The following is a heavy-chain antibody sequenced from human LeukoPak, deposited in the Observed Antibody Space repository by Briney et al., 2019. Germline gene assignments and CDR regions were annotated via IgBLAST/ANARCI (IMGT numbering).Heavy chain of an antibody. J-gene: IGHJ4*02. D-gene: IGHD3-10*01. Sequence: SETLSLTCTVSGGSISSGYYWGWIRQPPGKGLEWIGSIYHSGSTYYNPSLKSRVTISVDTSKNQFSLKLSSVTAADTAVYYCARDKVTMVRGVRGNDYWGQGTLVTVSS. CDR1: GGSISSGYY. V-gene: IGHV4-38-2*02. CDR3: ARDKVTMVRGVRGNDY. CDR2: IYHSGST.